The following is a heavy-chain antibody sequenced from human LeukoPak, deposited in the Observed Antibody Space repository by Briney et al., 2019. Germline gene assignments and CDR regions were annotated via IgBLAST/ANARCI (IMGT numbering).Heavy chain of an antibody. J-gene: IGHJ6*02. CDR2: ISNNAGTI. V-gene: IGHV3-23*01. CDR3: AKARGLFGSGSSYYYYYGMDV. Sequence: GGSLRLSCAASAFTFSSYAMTWVRQAPGKGLEWVSSISNNAGTIYYADSVKDRFTISRDNSRSTLYLQMSSLRAEDTAVYYCAKARGLFGSGSSYYYYYGMDVWGQGTTVTVSS. D-gene: IGHD3-10*01. CDR1: AFTFSSYA.